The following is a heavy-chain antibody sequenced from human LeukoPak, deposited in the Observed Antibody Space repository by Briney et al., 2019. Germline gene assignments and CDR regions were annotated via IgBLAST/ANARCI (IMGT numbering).Heavy chain of an antibody. CDR2: IIPIFGTA. D-gene: IGHD3-16*01. CDR3: AKGGGSPYYYYYYNMDV. Sequence: SVKVSCKASGGTFSSYAISWVRQAPGQGLEWMGGIIPIFGTANYAQKFQGRVTITTDESTSTAYMELSSLRSEDTAVYYCAKGGGSPYYYYYYNMDVWGTGTTVTVSS. CDR1: GGTFSSYA. V-gene: IGHV1-69*05. J-gene: IGHJ6*03.